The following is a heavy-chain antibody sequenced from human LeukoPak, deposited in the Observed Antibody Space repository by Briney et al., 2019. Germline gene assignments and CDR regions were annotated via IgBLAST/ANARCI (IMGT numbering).Heavy chain of an antibody. V-gene: IGHV3-30-3*01. CDR3: ARVGYYASGPFSYFDY. CDR1: GFTFSGYA. CDR2: ISYDGSNE. Sequence: GGSLRLSCAASGFTFSGYAMHWVRQAPGKGLEWVAVISYDGSNEYYAYSVKGRFTISRDNSKNTLYLQMNSLSVEDTAVYYCARVGYYASGPFSYFDYWGQGTLVTVSS. D-gene: IGHD3-10*01. J-gene: IGHJ4*02.